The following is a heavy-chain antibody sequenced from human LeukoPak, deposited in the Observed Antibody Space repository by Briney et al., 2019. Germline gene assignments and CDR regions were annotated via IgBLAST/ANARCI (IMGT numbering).Heavy chain of an antibody. J-gene: IGHJ3*02. V-gene: IGHV4-34*01. D-gene: IGHD6-6*01. CDR1: GGSFSGYY. Sequence: SETLSLTCAVYGGSFSGYYWSWIRQPPGKGLEWIGETNHSGSTNYNPSLKSRVTISVDTSKNQFSLKLSSVTAADTAVYYCARVARSPRRDAFDIWGQGTMVTVSS. CDR2: TNHSGST. CDR3: ARVARSPRRDAFDI.